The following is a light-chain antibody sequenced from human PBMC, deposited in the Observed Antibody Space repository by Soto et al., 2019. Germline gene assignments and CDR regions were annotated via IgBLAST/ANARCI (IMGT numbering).Light chain of an antibody. CDR2: GAS. CDR1: QSITSYY. Sequence: DIVLTQSPGTLSLSPGERATLSCRASQSITSYYLAWYQQRPGQPPRLLIYGASRRATGIPDRFSGSGSGADFTLTISRLEPEDFAVYYCQQYGSSRVTFGGGTKVEIK. CDR3: QQYGSSRVT. J-gene: IGKJ4*01. V-gene: IGKV3-20*01.